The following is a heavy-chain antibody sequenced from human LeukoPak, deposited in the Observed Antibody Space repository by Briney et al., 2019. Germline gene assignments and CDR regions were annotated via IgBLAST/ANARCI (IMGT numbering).Heavy chain of an antibody. D-gene: IGHD2-2*01. V-gene: IGHV3-7*01. CDR3: ARAYQLLFVDTHFDY. Sequence: GGSLRLSCAASRFSFSSYWMSWVRQAPGKGLEWVADIKQDGTEKYYVDSVKGRFTISRDNAKKSLYLQMNSLRAEDTAVYYCARAYQLLFVDTHFDYWGQGTLVTVSS. CDR1: RFSFSSYW. J-gene: IGHJ4*02. CDR2: IKQDGTEK.